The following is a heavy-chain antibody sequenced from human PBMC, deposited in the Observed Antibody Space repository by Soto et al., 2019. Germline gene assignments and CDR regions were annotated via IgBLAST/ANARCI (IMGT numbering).Heavy chain of an antibody. CDR1: AFTFSSYA. Sequence: GSLRLSCVGSAFTFSSYAMHWVREAPGQGLEWVAVISYDGSSTYYADSVKGRFTISRDNAKNTLYLQIHSLRPEDTAVYYCATDSGVTVYGVILMPYGMDIWGQGTTVTVSS. CDR2: ISYDGSST. CDR3: ATDSGVTVYGVILMPYGMDI. J-gene: IGHJ6*02. V-gene: IGHV3-30*04. D-gene: IGHD3-3*01.